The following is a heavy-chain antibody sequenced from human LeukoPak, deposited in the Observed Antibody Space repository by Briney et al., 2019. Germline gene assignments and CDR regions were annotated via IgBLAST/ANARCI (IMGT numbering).Heavy chain of an antibody. CDR3: ARVSVFWSGSLRDY. D-gene: IGHD3-3*01. V-gene: IGHV4-34*01. CDR1: GGSFSGYY. Sequence: SETLSLTCAVYGGSFSGYYWSWIRQPPGKGLEWIGEINHSGSTNYNPSLKSRVTISVDTSKNQFSLKLSSVTAADTAVYYCARVSVFWSGSLRDYGGQETRVAAPS. J-gene: IGHJ4*02. CDR2: INHSGST.